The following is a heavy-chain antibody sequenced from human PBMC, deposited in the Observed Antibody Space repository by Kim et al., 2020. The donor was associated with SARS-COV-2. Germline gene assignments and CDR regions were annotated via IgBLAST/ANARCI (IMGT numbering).Heavy chain of an antibody. D-gene: IGHD4-17*01. Sequence: TNTDPSLNSRVATSGEASKNQCSLKLSSVTAEDTAVYYCARWGDYNDFDYWGQGTLVTVSS. V-gene: IGHV4-59*01. CDR2: T. CDR3: ARWGDYNDFDY. J-gene: IGHJ4*02.